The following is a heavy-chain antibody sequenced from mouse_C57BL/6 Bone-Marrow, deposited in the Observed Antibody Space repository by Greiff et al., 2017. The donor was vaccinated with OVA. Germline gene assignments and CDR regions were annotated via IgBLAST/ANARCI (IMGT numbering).Heavy chain of an antibody. CDR1: GFTFTDYC. J-gene: IGHJ4*01. Sequence: VQLQQPGAELVKPGASVKLSCTASGFTFTDYCMHWVKQRPEQGLEWIGRIDPEDGDTKYTPNFQGKATLTADTSSNTAYMQLSSLTSEDTAVYYGARRGWLLRDDYAKDFGGQGTSVTVAS. V-gene: IGHV14-2*01. CDR2: IDPEDGDT. D-gene: IGHD2-3*01. CDR3: ARRGWLLRDDYAKDF.